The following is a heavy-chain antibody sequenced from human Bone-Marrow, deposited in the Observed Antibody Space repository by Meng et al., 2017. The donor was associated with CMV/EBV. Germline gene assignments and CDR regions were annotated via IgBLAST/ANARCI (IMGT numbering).Heavy chain of an antibody. V-gene: IGHV3-30-3*01. CDR1: GFTFSSYA. CDR2: ISYDGSNK. CDR3: ARDQINSYYDILTGYSLDY. D-gene: IGHD3-9*01. Sequence: GGSLRLSCAASGFTFSSYAMHWVRQAPGKGLEWVAVISYDGSNKYYADSVKGRFTISRDNSKNTLYLQMNSLRAEDTAVYYCARDQINSYYDILTGYSLDYWGQGTLVTVSS. J-gene: IGHJ4*02.